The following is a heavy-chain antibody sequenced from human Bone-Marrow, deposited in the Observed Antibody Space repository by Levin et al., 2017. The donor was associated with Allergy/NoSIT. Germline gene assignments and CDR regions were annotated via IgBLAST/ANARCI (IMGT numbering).Heavy chain of an antibody. Sequence: PGGSLRLSCIASGFTFSSYGMHWVRQAPGKGLEWVAVIWYDESKKFYEDSVKGRFTVSRDNSKNTLYLQMNNLRVDDTGVYYCATDSGTYQGLTKDWGRGTLVTVSS. V-gene: IGHV3-33*01. CDR1: GFTFSSYG. CDR3: ATDSGTYQGLTKD. CDR2: IWYDESKK. J-gene: IGHJ4*02. D-gene: IGHD1-26*01.